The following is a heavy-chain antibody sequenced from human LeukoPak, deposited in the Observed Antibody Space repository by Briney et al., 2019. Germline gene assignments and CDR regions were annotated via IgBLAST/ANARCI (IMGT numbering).Heavy chain of an antibody. D-gene: IGHD3-10*01. V-gene: IGHV3-66*01. J-gene: IGHJ6*02. CDR1: GFTVNSNY. Sequence: GGSLRLSCAASGFTVNSNYMTWVRQAPGKGLEWVSVIYSGGSTYYADSVKGRFTISRDNLKNTLYLQMNSLRAEDTAVYYCVRGALFLWFGEGWCGMDVWGQGTTVTVSS. CDR2: IYSGGST. CDR3: VRGALFLWFGEGWCGMDV.